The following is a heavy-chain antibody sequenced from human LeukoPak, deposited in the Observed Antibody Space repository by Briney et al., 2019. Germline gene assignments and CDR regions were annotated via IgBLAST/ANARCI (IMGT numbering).Heavy chain of an antibody. V-gene: IGHV3-21*01. CDR1: GFFFGAYA. D-gene: IGHD3-9*01. J-gene: IGHJ4*02. Sequence: PGRSLRPSCTTSGFFFGAYAMSWFRQAPGKGLEWVSSISSSSSYIYYADSVKGRFTISRDNAKNSLYLQMNSLRAEDTAVYYCARVSKVGYFDRYYFDYWGQGTLVTVSS. CDR2: ISSSSSYI. CDR3: ARVSKVGYFDRYYFDY.